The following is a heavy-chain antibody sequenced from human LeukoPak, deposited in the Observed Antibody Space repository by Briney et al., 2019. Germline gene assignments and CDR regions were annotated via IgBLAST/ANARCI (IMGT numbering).Heavy chain of an antibody. J-gene: IGHJ5*02. V-gene: IGHV1-2*02. Sequence: ASVKVSCKASGYTFTSYYMHWVRQAPGQGLEWMGWINPNSGGTNYAQKFQGRVTMTRDTSISTAYTELSRLRSDDTAVYYCARDRLGMDQLRSSGWFDHWGQGTLVTVSS. CDR3: ARDRLGMDQLRSSGWFDH. CDR2: INPNSGGT. D-gene: IGHD2-2*01. CDR1: GYTFTSYY.